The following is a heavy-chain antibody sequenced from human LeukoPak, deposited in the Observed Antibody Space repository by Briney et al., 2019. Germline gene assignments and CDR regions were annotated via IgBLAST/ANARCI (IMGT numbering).Heavy chain of an antibody. CDR1: GFTFGDYA. CDR2: IRSKAYGGTT. Sequence: GRSLRLSCTASGFTFGDYAMSWVRQAPGKGLEWVGFIRSKAYGGTTEYAASVKGRFTISRDDSKSIAYLQMNSLKTEDTAVYYCTRDLGIAARPGPPDYWGQGTLVTVSS. CDR3: TRDLGIAARPGPPDY. J-gene: IGHJ4*02. D-gene: IGHD6-6*01. V-gene: IGHV3-49*04.